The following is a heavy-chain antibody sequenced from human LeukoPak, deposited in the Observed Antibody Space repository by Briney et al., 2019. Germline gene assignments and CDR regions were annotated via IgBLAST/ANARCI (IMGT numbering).Heavy chain of an antibody. CDR1: GFTFSSYS. J-gene: IGHJ6*03. CDR3: ARDPGVIVGPYYYYMDV. D-gene: IGHD3-22*01. Sequence: PGGSLRLSCAASGFTFSSYSMNWVRQAPGEGLEWVSYISSSSTKYYADSVKGRFTISRDNAKNSLYLQMNSLRAEDTAVYYCARDPGVIVGPYYYYMDVWGKGTTVTVSS. V-gene: IGHV3-48*04. CDR2: ISSSSTK.